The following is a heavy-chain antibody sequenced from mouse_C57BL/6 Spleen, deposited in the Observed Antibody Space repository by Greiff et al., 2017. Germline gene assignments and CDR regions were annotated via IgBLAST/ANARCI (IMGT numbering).Heavy chain of an antibody. CDR2: IWGVGST. J-gene: IGHJ3*01. D-gene: IGHD2-3*01. Sequence: QVQLKQSGPGLVAPSQSLSITCTVSGFSLTSYGVDWVRQSPGKGLEWLGVIWGVGSTNYNSALKSRLSISKDNSKSQVFLKMNSLQTDDTAMYYCASGRDYDGYYVGFAYWGQGTLVTVSA. CDR1: GFSLTSYG. CDR3: ASGRDYDGYYVGFAY. V-gene: IGHV2-6*01.